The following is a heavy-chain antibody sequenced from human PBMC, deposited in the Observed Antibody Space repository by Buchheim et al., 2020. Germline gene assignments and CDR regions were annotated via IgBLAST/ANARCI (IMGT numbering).Heavy chain of an antibody. V-gene: IGHV3-23*01. CDR1: GFTFSSYA. CDR3: ATAAGRSRAPSYYYYYMDV. CDR2: ISGSGGST. J-gene: IGHJ6*03. D-gene: IGHD6-13*01. Sequence: EVQLLESGGGLVQPGGSLRLSCAASGFTFSSYAMSWVRQAPGKGLEWVSAISGSGGSTYYADSVKGRFTISRDNSKNPLYLQMNSLRAEDTAVYYCATAAGRSRAPSYYYYYMDVWGKGTT.